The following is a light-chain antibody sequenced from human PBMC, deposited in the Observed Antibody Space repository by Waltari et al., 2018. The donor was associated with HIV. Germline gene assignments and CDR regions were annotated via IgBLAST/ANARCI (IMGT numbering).Light chain of an antibody. CDR1: SGHSSSA. J-gene: IGLJ3*02. CDR2: LNSDGSH. Sequence: QLVLTQSPSASAPLGASVKLTCTLSSGHSSSAIALPQPQPEKGPRYLMNLNSDGSHSQGDGIPDRFSGSSSGAERFLTISSLQSEDEADYYCQTWAPGIRVFGGGTKLTVL. V-gene: IGLV4-69*01. CDR3: QTWAPGIRV.